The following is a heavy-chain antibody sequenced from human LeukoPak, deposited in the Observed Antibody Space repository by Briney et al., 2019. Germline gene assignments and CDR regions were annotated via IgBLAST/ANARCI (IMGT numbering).Heavy chain of an antibody. CDR1: GGSFSSYY. D-gene: IGHD1-26*01. CDR2: IYTSGST. Sequence: KPSETLSLTCAVYGGSFSSYYWSWIRQPAGKGLEWIGRIYTSGSTNYNPSLKSRVTISVDTSKNQFSLKLSSVTAADTAVYYCARDKFPLVGATGDDAFDIWGQGTMVAVPS. V-gene: IGHV4-4*07. J-gene: IGHJ3*02. CDR3: ARDKFPLVGATGDDAFDI.